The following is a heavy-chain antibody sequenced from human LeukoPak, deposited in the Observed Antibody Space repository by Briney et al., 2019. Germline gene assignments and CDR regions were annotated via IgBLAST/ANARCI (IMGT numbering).Heavy chain of an antibody. Sequence: ASVKVSCKASGYTFTGYYMHWVRQAPGQGLEWMGWINPNCGGTNYAQKVQGRFTMTRDTSISTAYMELSRLRSDDTAVYYCARGSLFGVVENFDYWGQGTLVTVSS. CDR2: INPNCGGT. CDR3: ARGSLFGVVENFDY. J-gene: IGHJ4*02. V-gene: IGHV1-2*02. CDR1: GYTFTGYY. D-gene: IGHD3-3*01.